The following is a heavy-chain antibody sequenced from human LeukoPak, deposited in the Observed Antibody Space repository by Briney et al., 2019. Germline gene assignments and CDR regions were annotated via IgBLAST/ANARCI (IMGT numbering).Heavy chain of an antibody. CDR3: ASGPGKYRLRY. CDR2: ISYDGSNK. J-gene: IGHJ4*02. V-gene: IGHV3-30*04. D-gene: IGHD5-12*01. CDR1: GFTFSSYA. Sequence: GGSLRLSCAASGFTFSSYAMHWVRQAPGKGLEWVAVISYDGSNKYYADSVKGRFTTSRDNSKNTLYLQMNSLRAEDTAVYYCASGPGKYRLRYWGQGTLVTVSS.